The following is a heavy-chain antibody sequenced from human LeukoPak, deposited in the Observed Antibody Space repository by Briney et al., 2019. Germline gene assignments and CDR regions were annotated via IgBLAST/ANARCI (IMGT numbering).Heavy chain of an antibody. J-gene: IGHJ6*02. CDR2: ISYDGSNK. V-gene: IGHV3-30-3*01. CDR3: ARDRMDIVVVVAASTLGYGMDV. D-gene: IGHD2-15*01. Sequence: GGSLRLSCAASGFTFSSYAMHWVRQAPGKGLEWVAVISYDGSNKHYADSVKGRFTISRDNSKNTLYLQMNSLRAEDTAVYYCARDRMDIVVVVAASTLGYGMDVWGQGTTVTVSS. CDR1: GFTFSSYA.